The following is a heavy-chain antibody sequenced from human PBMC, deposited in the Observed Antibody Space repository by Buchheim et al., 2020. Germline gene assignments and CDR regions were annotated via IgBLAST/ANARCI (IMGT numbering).Heavy chain of an antibody. CDR1: GFTFSSYA. J-gene: IGHJ6*02. Sequence: VQLVESGGGLVQPGGSLKLSCAASGFTFSSYAMHWVRQAPGKGLEWVAVISYDGSNKYYADSVKGRFTISRDNSKNTLYLQMNSLRAEDTAVYYCARDAPMYSSGWYGGMDVWGQGTT. D-gene: IGHD6-19*01. V-gene: IGHV3-30-3*01. CDR2: ISYDGSNK. CDR3: ARDAPMYSSGWYGGMDV.